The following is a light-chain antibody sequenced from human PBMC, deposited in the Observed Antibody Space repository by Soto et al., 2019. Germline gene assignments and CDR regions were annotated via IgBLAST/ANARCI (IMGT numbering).Light chain of an antibody. CDR1: SSDIGAYNY. CDR3: SSYSSSSSLYV. CDR2: KVS. J-gene: IGLJ1*01. Sequence: QSVLTQPASVSGSPGQSITISCTGTSSDIGAYNYVSWYQQHPGKAPKVMIYKVSNRPSGVSNRFSGSKSANTASLTISGLQAEDEADCYCSSYSSSSSLYVFGTGTKVTVL. V-gene: IGLV2-14*01.